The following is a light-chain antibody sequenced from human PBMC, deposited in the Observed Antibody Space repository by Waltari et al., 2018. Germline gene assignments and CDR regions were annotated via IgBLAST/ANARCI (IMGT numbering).Light chain of an antibody. CDR1: SSDVGNYNL. J-gene: IGLJ1*01. CDR3: CSYAGLGIYV. V-gene: IGLV2-23*02. Sequence: QSGLTQPASVSGSPGQSITVSCTGTSSDVGNYNLVSWYQQYPGKAPKLRVYDVTKRTSGVSDRFSGSKSGNTASLIISGLQSEDEADYYCCSYAGLGIYVFGTGTKVTVL. CDR2: DVT.